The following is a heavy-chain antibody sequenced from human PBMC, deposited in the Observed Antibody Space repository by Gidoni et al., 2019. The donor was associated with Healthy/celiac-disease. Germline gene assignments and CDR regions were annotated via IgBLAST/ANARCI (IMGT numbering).Heavy chain of an antibody. CDR3: ARARHCSSTSCYRQYNWFDP. D-gene: IGHD2-2*01. J-gene: IGHJ5*02. CDR2: IYTSGST. CDR1: GGSISSGSYY. V-gene: IGHV4-61*02. Sequence: QVQLQESGPGLVKPSQTLSLTCTVSGGSISSGSYYWSWIRQPAGKGLEWIGRIYTSGSTNYNPSLKSRVTMSVDTSKNQFSLKLSSVTAADTAVYYCARARHCSSTSCYRQYNWFDPWGQGTLVTVSS.